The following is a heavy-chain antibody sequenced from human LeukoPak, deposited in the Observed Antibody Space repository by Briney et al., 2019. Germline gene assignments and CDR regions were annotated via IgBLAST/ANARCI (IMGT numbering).Heavy chain of an antibody. CDR1: GGTFSSYF. V-gene: IGHV1-69*06. CDR2: IIPIFVTA. Sequence: SVKVSCKASGGTFSSYFISWVRQAPGQGLEWMGGIIPIFVTANYAPKFQARVTITAQKSTSTAYMELSSLRSDDKAVFYCASATLRCSFGSCYELAVWGKGTTVTVSS. J-gene: IGHJ6*04. CDR3: ASATLRCSFGSCYELAV. D-gene: IGHD2-15*01.